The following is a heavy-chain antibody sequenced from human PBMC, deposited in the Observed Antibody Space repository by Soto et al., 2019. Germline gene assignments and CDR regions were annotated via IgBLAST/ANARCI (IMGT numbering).Heavy chain of an antibody. CDR2: INGDGSAT. V-gene: IGHV3-74*01. CDR1: GFASSHYW. J-gene: IGHJ5*02. CDR3: VRSDWFDP. Sequence: GGSLRLSCTASGFASSHYWMHWVRQAPGKGLMWVSRINGDGSATTYADSVKGRFTISRDNAKNTLYLQMNSLRAEDTAVYYCVRSDWFDPWGQGTLVTVSS.